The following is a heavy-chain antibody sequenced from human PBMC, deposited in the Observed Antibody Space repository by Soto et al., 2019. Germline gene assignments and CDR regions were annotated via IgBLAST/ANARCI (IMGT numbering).Heavy chain of an antibody. V-gene: IGHV4-31*03. D-gene: IGHD3-9*01. CDR1: GSAIRSGGYY. CDR3: ASAYDILTGYYKVSNWFDP. CDR2: IFYSGTT. J-gene: IGHJ5*02. Sequence: PSETLSLTYTVSGSAIRSGGYYWRWSRPYSLMCLEWIGYIFYSGTTYYNPSLKSRVTISVDTSKNQFSLKLSSVTASDTAVYYCASAYDILTGYYKVSNWFDPWGQG.